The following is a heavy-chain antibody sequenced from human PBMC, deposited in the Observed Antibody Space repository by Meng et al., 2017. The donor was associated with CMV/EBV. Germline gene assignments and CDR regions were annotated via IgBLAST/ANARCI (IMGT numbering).Heavy chain of an antibody. CDR2: IYYSGST. Sequence: LQLQESGPGLVKPSETPSLPCTVSGGSISSSSYYWGWIRQPPGKGLEWIGSIYYSGSTYYNPSLKSRVTISVDTSKNQFSLKLSSVTAADTAVYYCARGGIAAAGLHWGQGTLVTVSS. D-gene: IGHD6-13*01. CDR1: GGSISSSSYY. V-gene: IGHV4-39*07. CDR3: ARGGIAAAGLH. J-gene: IGHJ4*02.